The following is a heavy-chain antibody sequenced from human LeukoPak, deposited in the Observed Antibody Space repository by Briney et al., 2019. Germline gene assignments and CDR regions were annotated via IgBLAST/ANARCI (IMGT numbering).Heavy chain of an antibody. J-gene: IGHJ4*02. CDR3: ARGGGPRVDFDV. CDR2: ISGSGGTT. V-gene: IGHV3-23*01. Sequence: GGSLRLSCAASGFTFSSYEMNWVRQAPGKGLEWVSSISGSGGTTYYAGSVKGRFTISRDNSKNTLYLQMNSLRAEDTAVYYCARGGGPRVDFDVWGQGTLVTVSS. D-gene: IGHD3-3*01. CDR1: GFTFSSYE.